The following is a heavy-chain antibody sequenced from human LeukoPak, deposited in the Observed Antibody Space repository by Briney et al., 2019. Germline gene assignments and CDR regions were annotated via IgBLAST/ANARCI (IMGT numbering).Heavy chain of an antibody. V-gene: IGHV1-2*06. Sequence: ASMKVSCKASGYTFTGYYMHWVRQAPGQGLEWMGRINPNSGGTNYAQKFQGRVTMTRDTSISTAYMELSRLRSDDTAVYYCARTGGYSYGYDDWGQGTLVTVSS. CDR2: INPNSGGT. D-gene: IGHD5-18*01. CDR1: GYTFTGYY. J-gene: IGHJ4*02. CDR3: ARTGGYSYGYDD.